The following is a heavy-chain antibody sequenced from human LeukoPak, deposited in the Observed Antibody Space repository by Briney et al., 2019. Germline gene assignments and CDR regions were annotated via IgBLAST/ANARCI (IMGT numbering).Heavy chain of an antibody. J-gene: IGHJ4*02. V-gene: IGHV3-30*02. D-gene: IGHD3-9*01. CDR2: IRYDGSNK. Sequence: GGSLRLSCAASGFTFSSYGMHWVRQAPGKGLEWVAFIRYDGSNKYYADSVKGRFTISRDNSKNTLYLQMNSLRAEDTAVYYCAKVLQELRYFDWLPNDYWGQGTLVTVSS. CDR1: GFTFSSYG. CDR3: AKVLQELRYFDWLPNDY.